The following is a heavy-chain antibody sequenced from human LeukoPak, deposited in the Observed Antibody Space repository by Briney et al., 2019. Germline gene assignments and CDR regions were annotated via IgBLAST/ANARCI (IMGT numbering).Heavy chain of an antibody. CDR1: GGTFSSYA. Sequence: ASVKVSCKASGGTFSSYAISWVRQAPGQGLEWMGWISAYNGNTNYAQKLQGRVTMTTDTSTSTAYMELRSLRSDDTAVYYCARSADYDSSGSIDYWGQGTLVTVSS. CDR3: ARSADYDSSGSIDY. J-gene: IGHJ4*02. D-gene: IGHD3-22*01. CDR2: ISAYNGNT. V-gene: IGHV1-18*01.